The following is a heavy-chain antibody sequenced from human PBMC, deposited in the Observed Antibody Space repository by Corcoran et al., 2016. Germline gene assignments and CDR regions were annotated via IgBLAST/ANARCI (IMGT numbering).Heavy chain of an antibody. V-gene: IGHV1-8*01. CDR1: GYTFTSYD. CDR3: ARGIVVVVAATRIANYGIDV. CDR2: MNPNSGNT. J-gene: IGHJ6*02. Sequence: QVQLVQSGAEVKKPGASVKVSCKASGYTFTSYDINWVRQATGQGLEWMGWMNPNSGNTGYAQKFQGRVTMTRNTSISTAYMELSSLRSEDTAVYYCARGIVVVVAATRIANYGIDVWGQGTTVTVSS. D-gene: IGHD2-15*01.